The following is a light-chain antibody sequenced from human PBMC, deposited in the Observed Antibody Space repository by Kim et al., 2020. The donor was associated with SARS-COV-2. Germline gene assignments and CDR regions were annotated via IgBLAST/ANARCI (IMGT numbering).Light chain of an antibody. CDR1: RNVCRHC. CDR2: SVS. Sequence: SPGERATHSARTGRNVCRHCLAWYQQKPGQATRLLIYSVSNRATGIPDRFSGSGSATDLTLTIRRLEPEDFAVYYCQQYGITPPYTFGQGTKLEI. J-gene: IGKJ2*01. V-gene: IGKV3-20*01. CDR3: QQYGITPPYT.